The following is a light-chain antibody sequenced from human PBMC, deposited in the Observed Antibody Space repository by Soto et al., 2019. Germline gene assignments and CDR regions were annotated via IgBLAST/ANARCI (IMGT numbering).Light chain of an antibody. CDR3: QQYFNWPPLT. CDR1: QSVSSN. J-gene: IGKJ4*01. V-gene: IGKV3-15*01. Sequence: EIILTQSPATLSESPGERVTLSCRASQSVSSNLAWYQQKPGQAPRLLIFGASTRATKIPARFSGSGSGTEFTLTISSLQSEDFAVYYCQQYFNWPPLTFGGGTKVEIK. CDR2: GAS.